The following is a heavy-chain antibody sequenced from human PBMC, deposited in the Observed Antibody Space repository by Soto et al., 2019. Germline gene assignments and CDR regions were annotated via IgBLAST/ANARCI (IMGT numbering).Heavy chain of an antibody. CDR2: INPSGGST. J-gene: IGHJ5*02. D-gene: IGHD4-4*01. CDR1: GYTFTSYY. Sequence: QVQLVQSGAEVKKPGASVKVSCKASGYTFTSYYMHWVRQAPGQGLEWMGIINPSGGSTSYAQKCQGRVTMTRETSTSTVYMELSSLRSEDTAVYYCARDYSTLYWVVPWGQGTLVTVSS. CDR3: ARDYSTLYWVVP. V-gene: IGHV1-46*01.